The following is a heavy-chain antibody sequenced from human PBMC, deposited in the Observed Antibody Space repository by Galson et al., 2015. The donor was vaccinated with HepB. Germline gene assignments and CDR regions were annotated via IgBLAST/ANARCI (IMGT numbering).Heavy chain of an antibody. CDR2: IYYSGST. CDR3: ASGSSWYPFVY. D-gene: IGHD6-13*01. V-gene: IGHV4-59*01. J-gene: IGHJ4*02. CDR1: GGSISSYY. Sequence: LSLTCTVSGGSISSYYWSWIRQPPGKGLEWIGYIYYSGSTNYNPSLKSRVTISVDTSKNQFSLKLSSVTAADTAVYYCASGSSWYPFVYWGQGTLVTVSS.